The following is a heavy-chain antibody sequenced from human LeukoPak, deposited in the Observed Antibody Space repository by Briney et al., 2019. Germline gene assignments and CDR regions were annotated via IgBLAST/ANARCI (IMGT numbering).Heavy chain of an antibody. CDR1: GGSISSYY. CDR2: IYYSGST. Sequence: SETLSLTCTVSGGSISSYYWSWIRQPPGKGLEWIGYIYYSGSTNYNPSLKSRVTISVDTSKNQFSLKLSSVTAADTAVYYCARFKVRGVIKTFDYWGQGTLVTVSS. V-gene: IGHV4-59*08. J-gene: IGHJ4*02. CDR3: ARFKVRGVIKTFDY. D-gene: IGHD3-10*01.